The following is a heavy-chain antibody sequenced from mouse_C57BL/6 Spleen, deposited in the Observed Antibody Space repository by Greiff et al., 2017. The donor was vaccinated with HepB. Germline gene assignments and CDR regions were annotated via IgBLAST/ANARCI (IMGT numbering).Heavy chain of an antibody. J-gene: IGHJ2*01. V-gene: IGHV2-9*02. CDR1: GFSLTSYV. D-gene: IGHD1-3*01. Sequence: VQLQQSGPGLVAPSQSLSITCTVSGFSLTSYVVHWVRQPPGKGLEWLGVIWAGVSTHYNSALMSRLSISKDNPNSLVFLKMNSLQTDDTAMYDCARLEDIWGQGTTRTGYS. CDR3: ARLEDI. CDR2: IWAGVST.